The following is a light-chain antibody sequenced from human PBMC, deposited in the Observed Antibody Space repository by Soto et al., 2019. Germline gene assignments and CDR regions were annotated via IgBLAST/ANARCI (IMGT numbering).Light chain of an antibody. Sequence: IRLPQSPDTLSLSPGERAPLSCRAAQSVGTRLAWYQHKTGQAPRLLISGASSRATGIPDRFTGSGSETSFTLTISRLEPEDFALYYCQHYQSGHPITFGQGSRLAI. CDR3: QHYQSGHPIT. CDR1: QSVGTR. J-gene: IGKJ5*01. V-gene: IGKV3-20*01. CDR2: GAS.